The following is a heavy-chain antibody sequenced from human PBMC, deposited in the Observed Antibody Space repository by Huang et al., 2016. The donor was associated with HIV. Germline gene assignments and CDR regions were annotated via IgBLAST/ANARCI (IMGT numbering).Heavy chain of an antibody. D-gene: IGHD5-18*01. J-gene: IGHJ4*02. CDR3: ARGVGNSNRGFDI. CDR2: IIPCQDTT. CDR1: GGTVSSFS. V-gene: IGHV1-69*13. Sequence: QVQLVQSGAEMKKSGSSVKVSCKASGGTVSSFSFTWVRQAPGHGLAWMGGIIPCQDTTDRAQKFRGRVTLTADESTNTAFMELSGLTSQDTVVYYCARGVGNSNRGFDIWGQGTLVTVS.